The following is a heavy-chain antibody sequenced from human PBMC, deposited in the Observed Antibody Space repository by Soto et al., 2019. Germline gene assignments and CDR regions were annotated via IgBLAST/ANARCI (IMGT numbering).Heavy chain of an antibody. V-gene: IGHV1-69*13. CDR3: ARGEVPIGMDV. CDR1: RGTLSSYA. Sequence: SVKVSFSDSRGTLSSYAISWVRQAPVQGRGWMGGIVPIVGTVKYAQKFQGRVTITADESTSTAYMELSSLRSEDTAAYYCARGEVPIGMDVWGQGTMVTVSS. CDR2: IVPIVGTV. J-gene: IGHJ6*02.